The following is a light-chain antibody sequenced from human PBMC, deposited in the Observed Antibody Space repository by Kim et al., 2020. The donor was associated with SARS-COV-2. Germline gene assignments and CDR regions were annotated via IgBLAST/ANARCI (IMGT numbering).Light chain of an antibody. J-gene: IGKJ1*01. CDR3: QQYNSWPLT. V-gene: IGKV3D-15*03. Sequence: VSLRERATLSCVARQTVCSNVAWYQQKHGQAPKLLIYGASIRATGVPARVSGSGSGTEFTLAISILQSDDFAVYYGQQYNSWPLTFGQGTKVDI. CDR2: GAS. CDR1: QTVCSN.